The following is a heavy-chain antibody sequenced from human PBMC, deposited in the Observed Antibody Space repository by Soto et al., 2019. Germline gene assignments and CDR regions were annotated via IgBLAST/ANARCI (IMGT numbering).Heavy chain of an antibody. CDR3: ARDTATVTLGNWFDP. CDR2: IIPIFGTA. V-gene: IGHV1-69*06. J-gene: IGHJ5*02. D-gene: IGHD4-4*01. Sequence: QVQLVQSGAEVKKPGSSVKVSCKASGGTFSSYAISWVRQAPGQGLEWVGGIIPIFGTANYAQKFKGRVTITADNPISTAYMELSSLRSEDTAVYYCARDTATVTLGNWFDPWGQGTLVTVSS. CDR1: GGTFSSYA.